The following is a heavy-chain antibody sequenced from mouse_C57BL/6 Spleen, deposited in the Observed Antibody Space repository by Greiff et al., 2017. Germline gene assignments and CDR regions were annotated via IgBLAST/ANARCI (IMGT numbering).Heavy chain of an antibody. V-gene: IGHV1-53*01. CDR3: ARYEGIYDGYWENY. CDR2: INPSDGGT. D-gene: IGHD2-3*01. J-gene: IGHJ2*01. Sequence: QVQLQQPGTELVKPGASVKLSCKASGYTFTSYWMHWVKQRPGQGLEWIGNINPSDGGTNYNEKFKSKATLTVDKSSSTAYMQLSSLTSEDSAVNYCARYEGIYDGYWENYWGQGTTLTVSS. CDR1: GYTFTSYW.